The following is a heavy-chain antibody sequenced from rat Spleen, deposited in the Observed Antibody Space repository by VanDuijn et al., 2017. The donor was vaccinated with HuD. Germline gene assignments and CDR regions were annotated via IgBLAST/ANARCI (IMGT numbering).Heavy chain of an antibody. J-gene: IGHJ3*01. D-gene: IGHD1-9*01. V-gene: IGHV5S23*01. Sequence: EVQLVESDGGLVQPGRSLKLSCAASGFTYSNYVMAWVRQAPTKGLEWVASISTGGGDTYYRDSVKGRFTISRDNAKNTLYLQMDSLRSEDTATYYWVRGGYNYGWFAYWGQGTLVTVSS. CDR1: GFTYSNYV. CDR2: ISTGGGDT. CDR3: VRGGYNYGWFAY.